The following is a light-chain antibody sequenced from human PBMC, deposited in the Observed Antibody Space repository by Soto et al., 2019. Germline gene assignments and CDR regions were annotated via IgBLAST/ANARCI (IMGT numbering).Light chain of an antibody. V-gene: IGLV4-69*01. CDR1: SGHSSYA. CDR2: LNSDGSH. J-gene: IGLJ2*01. Sequence: QLVLTQSPSASASLGASVKLTCNLSSGHSSYAIAWHQQQPEKGPRYLMKLNSDGSHNKGDGIPDRFSGSSSGAERYLTISSLQSEDEADYYCQTWGTGIRVFGGGTKLTVL. CDR3: QTWGTGIRV.